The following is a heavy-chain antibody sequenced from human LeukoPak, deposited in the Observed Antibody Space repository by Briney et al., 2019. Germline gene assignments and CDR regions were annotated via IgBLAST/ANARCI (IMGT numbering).Heavy chain of an antibody. CDR2: ISGSGGST. D-gene: IGHD2-21*02. CDR1: GFTFSSYA. CDR3: AKARKIVVVTAIPFFDY. J-gene: IGHJ4*02. V-gene: IGHV3-23*01. Sequence: GGSLRLSRAASGFTFSSYAMSWVRQAPGKGLEWVSAISGSGGSTYYADSVKGRFTISRDNSKNTLYLQMNSLRAEDTAVYYCAKARKIVVVTAIPFFDYWGQGTLVTVSS.